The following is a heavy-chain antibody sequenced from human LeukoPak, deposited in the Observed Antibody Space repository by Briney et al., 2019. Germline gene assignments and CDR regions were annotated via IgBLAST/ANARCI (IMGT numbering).Heavy chain of an antibody. CDR3: ARRYYYGSGSFSPFDY. V-gene: IGHV4-39*07. Sequence: SETLSLTCTVSGGSISSSSYYWGWIRQPPGKGLEWIGSIYYSGSTYYNPSLKSRVTISVDTSKNQFSLKLSSVTAADTAVYYCARRYYYGSGSFSPFDYWGQGTLVTVSS. J-gene: IGHJ4*02. CDR2: IYYSGST. CDR1: GGSISSSSYY. D-gene: IGHD3-10*01.